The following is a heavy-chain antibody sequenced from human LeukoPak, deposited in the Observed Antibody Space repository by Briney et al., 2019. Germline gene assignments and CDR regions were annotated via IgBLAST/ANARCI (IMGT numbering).Heavy chain of an antibody. CDR3: ERDLSLATGVITTASFGY. V-gene: IGHV3-48*01. J-gene: IGHJ4*02. D-gene: IGHD3-22*01. Sequence: PGGSLRLSCAASGFTFGSYSMNWVRQAPGKGLEWLSYISSSSSTIYYADSVKGRFTISRDNAKNSLYMQMNRLRAEDTAVYYCERDLSLATGVITTASFGYWGQGTLVTVSS. CDR2: ISSSSSTI. CDR1: GFTFGSYS.